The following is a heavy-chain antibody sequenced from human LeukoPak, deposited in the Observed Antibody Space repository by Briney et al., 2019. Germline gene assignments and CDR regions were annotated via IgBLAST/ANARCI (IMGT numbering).Heavy chain of an antibody. V-gene: IGHV4-31*03. CDR3: ARHPGYCSSTSCFDWYFDL. J-gene: IGHJ2*01. D-gene: IGHD2-2*01. CDR2: IYYSGST. Sequence: SETLSLTCTVSGGSISSGGYYWSWIRQHPGKGLEWIGYIYYSGSTYYNPSLKSRVTISVDTSKNQFSLKLSSVTAADTAVYYCARHPGYCSSTSCFDWYFDLWGRGTLVTVSS. CDR1: GGSISSGGYY.